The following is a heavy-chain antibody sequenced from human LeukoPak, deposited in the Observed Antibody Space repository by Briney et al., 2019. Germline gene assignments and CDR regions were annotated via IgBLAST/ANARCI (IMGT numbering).Heavy chain of an antibody. Sequence: GGSLRLSCAASGFTFNDHVMYWVRQAPGKGLEWVSGINWSGDNIGYADSVKGRFTISRDNTKNSLYLQMNSLRAEDTAVYYCARIPSGYTLGYGYYYYYMDVWGKGATVTVSS. D-gene: IGHD5-18*01. V-gene: IGHV3-20*04. J-gene: IGHJ6*03. CDR1: GFTFNDHV. CDR3: ARIPSGYTLGYGYYYYYMDV. CDR2: INWSGDNI.